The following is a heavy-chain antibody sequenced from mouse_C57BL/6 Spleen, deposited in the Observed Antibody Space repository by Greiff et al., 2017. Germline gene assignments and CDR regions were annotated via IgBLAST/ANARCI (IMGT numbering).Heavy chain of an antibody. CDR3: TRGNYGSSYAMDY. Sequence: DVMLVESGEGLVKPGGSLKLSCAASGFTFSSYAMSWVRQTPEKRLEWVAYISSGGDYIYYADTVKGRFTISRDNARNTLYLQMSSLKSEDTAMYYCTRGNYGSSYAMDYWGQGTSVTVSS. CDR1: GFTFSSYA. CDR2: ISSGGDYI. V-gene: IGHV5-9-1*02. D-gene: IGHD1-1*01. J-gene: IGHJ4*01.